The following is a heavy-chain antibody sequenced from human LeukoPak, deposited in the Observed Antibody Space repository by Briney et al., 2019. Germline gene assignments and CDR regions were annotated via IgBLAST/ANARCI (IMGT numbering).Heavy chain of an antibody. J-gene: IGHJ4*02. V-gene: IGHV1-2*02. CDR3: ARVYSSSSGDDY. CDR1: GYAFTGYY. CDR2: INPNSGGT. D-gene: IGHD6-6*01. Sequence: ASVKVSCKASGYAFTGYYMHWVRQAPGQGLEWTGWINPNSGGTNYAQKFQGRVTMTRDTSISTAYMELSRLRSDDTAVYYCARVYSSSSGDDYWGQGTLVTVSS.